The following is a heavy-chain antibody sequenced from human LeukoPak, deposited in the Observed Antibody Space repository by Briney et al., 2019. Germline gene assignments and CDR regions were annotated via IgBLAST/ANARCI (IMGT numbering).Heavy chain of an antibody. CDR1: GYTLTELS. V-gene: IGHV1-24*01. Sequence: ASVKVSCKVSGYTLTELSMHWVRQAPGKGLEWMGGFDPEGGETIYAQKFQGRVTMTEDTSTDTAYMELSSLRSEDTAVYYCATESRFSGYYYVVSFDYWGQGTLVTVSS. J-gene: IGHJ4*02. D-gene: IGHD3-22*01. CDR3: ATESRFSGYYYVVSFDY. CDR2: FDPEGGET.